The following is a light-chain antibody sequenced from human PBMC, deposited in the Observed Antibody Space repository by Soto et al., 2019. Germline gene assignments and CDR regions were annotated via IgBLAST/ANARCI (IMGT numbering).Light chain of an antibody. Sequence: EIVMTQSPATLSVSPGERATLSCRASQSVSSNLAWYQQKPGQPPRLLIYGASTRATGIPARFSGSGSGTEFSLTISILQSEDFVVYYCQQYNNWPPGTFGQGTKLEIK. CDR2: GAS. CDR1: QSVSSN. CDR3: QQYNNWPPGT. V-gene: IGKV3-15*01. J-gene: IGKJ2*02.